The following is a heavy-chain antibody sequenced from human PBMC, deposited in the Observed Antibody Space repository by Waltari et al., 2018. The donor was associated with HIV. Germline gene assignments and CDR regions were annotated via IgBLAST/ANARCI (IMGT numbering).Heavy chain of an antibody. V-gene: IGHV7-4-1*02. CDR1: GYVFTQFA. D-gene: IGHD3-16*01. Sequence: QVQLVQSGSEVKEPGASVKVSCKASGYVFTQFAMNWLRQAPGQGLEWMGWINTNTGNSMYAQGFTGRFVFSLDSSVSTAYLQISSLKAEDSAVYYCARRAGYDYDYVPDYWGQGTLVTVSP. CDR3: ARRAGYDYDYVPDY. J-gene: IGHJ4*02. CDR2: INTNTGNS.